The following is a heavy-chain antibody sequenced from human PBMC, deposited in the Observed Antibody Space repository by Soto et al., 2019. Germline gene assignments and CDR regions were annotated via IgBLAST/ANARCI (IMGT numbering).Heavy chain of an antibody. D-gene: IGHD4-17*01. V-gene: IGHV4-59*08. Sequence: PSETLSLTCTVSGGSMSSSYWSWIRQSPGKELEWIGYIYYSGSTNYNPSLKSRVTISIDTSKNQFSPKLSSVTAADTAVYYCARRYGDYFDYWGQGTLVTVSS. CDR1: GGSMSSSY. CDR3: ARRYGDYFDY. J-gene: IGHJ4*02. CDR2: IYYSGST.